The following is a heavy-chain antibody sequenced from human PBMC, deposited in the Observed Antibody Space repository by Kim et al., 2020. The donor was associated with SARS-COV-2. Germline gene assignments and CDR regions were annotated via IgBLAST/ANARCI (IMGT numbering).Heavy chain of an antibody. CDR1: GYTFTSYD. V-gene: IGHV1-8*01. CDR3: ARADIVVVPAAPGGDYYYGMDV. J-gene: IGHJ6*02. Sequence: ASVKVSCKASGYTFTSYDINWVRQATGQGLEWMGWMNPNSGNTGYAQKFQGRVTMTRNTSISTAYMELSSLRSEDTAVYYCARADIVVVPAAPGGDYYYGMDVWGQGTTVTVSS. D-gene: IGHD2-2*01. CDR2: MNPNSGNT.